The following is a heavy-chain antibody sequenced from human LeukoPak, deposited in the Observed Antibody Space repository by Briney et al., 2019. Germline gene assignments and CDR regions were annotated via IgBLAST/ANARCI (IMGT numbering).Heavy chain of an antibody. D-gene: IGHD3-10*01. J-gene: IGHJ6*02. Sequence: SETLSPTCTLSGGSISSYYWGWIRQPPGKGLEWIGYIYYSGRTNYNPSPTSRVTISVDTSKSQFSLKLSSVTAADTAVYYSARVPMARGVTNYYHYGMDVWGQGTTVTVSS. CDR1: GGSISSYY. V-gene: IGHV4-59*08. CDR2: IYYSGRT. CDR3: ARVPMARGVTNYYHYGMDV.